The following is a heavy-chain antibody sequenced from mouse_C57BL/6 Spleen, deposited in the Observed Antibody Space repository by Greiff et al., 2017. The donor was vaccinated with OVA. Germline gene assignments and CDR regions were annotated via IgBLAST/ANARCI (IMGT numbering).Heavy chain of an antibody. CDR1: GFSLTSYG. Sequence: VKLVESGPGLVQPSQSLSITCTVSGFSLTSYGVHWVRQSPGKGLEWLGVIWRGGSTDYNAAFMSRLSITKDNSKSQVFFKMNSLQADDTAIYYCAKDTTVVGEAWFAYWGQGTLVTVSA. V-gene: IGHV2-5*01. J-gene: IGHJ3*01. D-gene: IGHD1-1*01. CDR2: IWRGGST. CDR3: AKDTTVVGEAWFAY.